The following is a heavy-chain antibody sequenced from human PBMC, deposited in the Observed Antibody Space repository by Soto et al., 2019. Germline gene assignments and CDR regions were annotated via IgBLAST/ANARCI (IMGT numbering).Heavy chain of an antibody. J-gene: IGHJ4*02. CDR1: GGSFSGYY. D-gene: IGHD3-3*01. Sequence: SETLSLTCAVYGGSFSGYYWSWIRQPPGKGLEWIGEINHSGSTNYNPSLKSRVTISVDTSKNQFSLKLSSVPAADTAVYYCARGRYWYYDFWSGYSVFDYWGQGTLVTVSS. CDR3: ARGRYWYYDFWSGYSVFDY. CDR2: INHSGST. V-gene: IGHV4-34*01.